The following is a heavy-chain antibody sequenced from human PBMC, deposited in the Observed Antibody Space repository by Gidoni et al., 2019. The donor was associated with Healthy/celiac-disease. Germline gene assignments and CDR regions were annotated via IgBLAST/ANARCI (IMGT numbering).Heavy chain of an antibody. Sequence: QVQLVQSGAEVKKPGASVKVSCKASGYTFTSYGISWVRQAPGQGLEWMGWISAYNGNTNYAQKLQGRVTMTTDTSTSTAYMELRSLRSDDTAVYYCARDRYSPYDSSGYYSYNWFDPWGQGTLVTVSS. J-gene: IGHJ5*02. CDR3: ARDRYSPYDSSGYYSYNWFDP. V-gene: IGHV1-18*01. D-gene: IGHD3-22*01. CDR1: GYTFTSYG. CDR2: ISAYNGNT.